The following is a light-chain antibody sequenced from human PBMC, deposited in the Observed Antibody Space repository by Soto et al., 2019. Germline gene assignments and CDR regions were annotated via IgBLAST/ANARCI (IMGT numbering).Light chain of an antibody. Sequence: QSALTQPASVSGSPGQSITISCAGTSSDVGAYNYVSWYQQHPGKAPKLIIYEVSNRPSGVSNRFSGSNSGSTASLTIYGLQAEDEGDYYCTSYTGTSSPWVCRGGTQLTVL. J-gene: IGLJ3*02. CDR2: EVS. CDR3: TSYTGTSSPWV. V-gene: IGLV2-14*01. CDR1: SSDVGAYNY.